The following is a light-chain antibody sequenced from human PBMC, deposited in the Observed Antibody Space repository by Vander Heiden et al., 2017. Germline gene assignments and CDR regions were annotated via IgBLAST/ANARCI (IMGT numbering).Light chain of an antibody. J-gene: IGKJ1*01. CDR2: AAS. Sequence: DIQMTQSPSSLSASVGDRVSITCRASQTISTHLNWYQQKLGKAPRLLIHAASSLQSGVSSRFSGTGYGTDFTFTISSLQPEDFAIYYCQQSYSTPRTFGQGTKVDI. CDR1: QTISTH. CDR3: QQSYSTPRT. V-gene: IGKV1-39*01.